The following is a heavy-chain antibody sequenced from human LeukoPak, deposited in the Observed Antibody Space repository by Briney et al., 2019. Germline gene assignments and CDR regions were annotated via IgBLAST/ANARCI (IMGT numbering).Heavy chain of an antibody. CDR2: INHSGST. CDR3: VRGPLQNPYCSGGSCYSFDY. V-gene: IGHV4-34*01. J-gene: IGHJ4*02. CDR1: GGSFSGYY. D-gene: IGHD2-15*01. Sequence: SETLSLTCAVYGGSFSGYYWSWIRQPPGKGLEWIGEINHSGSTNYNPSLKSRVTISVDTSKNQFSLKLSSVTAADTAVYYCVRGPLQNPYCSGGSCYSFDYWGQGTLVTVSS.